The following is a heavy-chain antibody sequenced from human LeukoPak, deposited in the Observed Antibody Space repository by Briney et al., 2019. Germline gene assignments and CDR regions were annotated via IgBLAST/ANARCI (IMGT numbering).Heavy chain of an antibody. CDR3: VRQFVP. D-gene: IGHD3-16*01. V-gene: IGHV3-48*01. CDR1: GFTFGDHI. CDR2: VSGSGSTV. Sequence: GGSLRLSCAASGFTFGDHIMNWVRQLPGKRLEWVAYVSGSGSTVYYADSVKGRFTVSRDNGKSSLYLQMNSLRVEDTALYYCVRQFVPWGQGTLVTASS. J-gene: IGHJ5*02.